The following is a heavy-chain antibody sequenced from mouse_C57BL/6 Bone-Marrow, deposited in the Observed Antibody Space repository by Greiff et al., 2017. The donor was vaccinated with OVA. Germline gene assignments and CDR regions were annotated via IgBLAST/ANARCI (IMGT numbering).Heavy chain of an antibody. CDR1: GFSLTSYG. CDR2: IWSGGST. J-gene: IGHJ4*01. Sequence: VQGVESGPGLVQPSQSLSITCTVSGFSLTSYGVHWVRQSPGKGLEWLGVIWSGGSTDYNAAFISRLSISKDNSKSQVFFKMNSLQADDTAIYYCARSLFITTVVASYYYAMDYWGQGTSVTVSS. CDR3: ARSLFITTVVASYYYAMDY. D-gene: IGHD1-1*01. V-gene: IGHV2-2*01.